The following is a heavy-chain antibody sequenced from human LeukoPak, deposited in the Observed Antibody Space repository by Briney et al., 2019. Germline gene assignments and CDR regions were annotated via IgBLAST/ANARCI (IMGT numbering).Heavy chain of an antibody. D-gene: IGHD6-19*01. Sequence: ASVKVSCKASGYTFTSYDINWVRQATGQGLEWMGWMHPNSGNTGYAQNFQGRVTMTRNTSISTAYMELSSLRSEDTAVYYCARGGPVAATHKYFQHWGRGTLVTVSS. J-gene: IGHJ1*01. V-gene: IGHV1-8*01. CDR2: MHPNSGNT. CDR3: ARGGPVAATHKYFQH. CDR1: GYTFTSYD.